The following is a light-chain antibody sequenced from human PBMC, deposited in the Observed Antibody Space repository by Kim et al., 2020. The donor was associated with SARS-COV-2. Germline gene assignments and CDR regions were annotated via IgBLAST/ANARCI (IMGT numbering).Light chain of an antibody. CDR2: KAS. V-gene: IGKV1-5*03. CDR3: QQYDVHPYT. J-gene: IGKJ2*01. CDR1: QNIHIW. Sequence: GDRVTISCRESQNIHIWLAWFQQKPGKAPRVLMYKASTLESGVPSRFSGSGSGTEFTLTINSLQPDDSATYYCQQYDVHPYTFGQGTKLEI.